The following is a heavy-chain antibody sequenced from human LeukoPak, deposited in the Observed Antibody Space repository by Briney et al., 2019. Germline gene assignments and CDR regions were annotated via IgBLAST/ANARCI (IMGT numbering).Heavy chain of an antibody. Sequence: GGSLRLSCAASGFTFSSYAMHWVRQAPGKGLEWVAVISYDGSNKYYADSVKGRFTISRDNSKNTLYLQMNSLRAEDTAVYYCARAGGPEHYDSSGYYYYYGMDVWGQGTTVTVSS. CDR1: GFTFSSYA. J-gene: IGHJ6*02. D-gene: IGHD3-22*01. CDR2: ISYDGSNK. V-gene: IGHV3-30-3*01. CDR3: ARAGGPEHYDSSGYYYYYGMDV.